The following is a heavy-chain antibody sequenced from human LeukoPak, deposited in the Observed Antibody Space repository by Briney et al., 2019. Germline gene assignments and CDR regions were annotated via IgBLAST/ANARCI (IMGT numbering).Heavy chain of an antibody. CDR1: GFTFSSYS. Sequence: GGSLRLSCAASGFTFSSYSMNWVRQAPGKGLEWVSSISSSSSYIYYADSVKGRFTISRDNAKNSLYLQMNSLRAEDTAVYYCATDRVPHYGMHVWGQGTTVTVSS. CDR2: ISSSSSYI. V-gene: IGHV3-21*01. D-gene: IGHD3-10*01. J-gene: IGHJ6*02. CDR3: ATDRVPHYGMHV.